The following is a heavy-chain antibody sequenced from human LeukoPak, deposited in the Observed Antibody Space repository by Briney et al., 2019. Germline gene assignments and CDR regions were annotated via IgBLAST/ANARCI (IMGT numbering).Heavy chain of an antibody. J-gene: IGHJ4*02. CDR1: GFTFSTYD. V-gene: IGHV3-48*01. CDR3: ARGDYVDY. D-gene: IGHD3-16*01. Sequence: PGGSLRLSCTASGFTFSTYDMNWVRQAPGKGLEWLSYISSSSTTVHYADSVKGRFTISRDNARNSLYLQMNSLRAEDTAVYYCARGDYVDYWGQGTLVTVSS. CDR2: ISSSSTTV.